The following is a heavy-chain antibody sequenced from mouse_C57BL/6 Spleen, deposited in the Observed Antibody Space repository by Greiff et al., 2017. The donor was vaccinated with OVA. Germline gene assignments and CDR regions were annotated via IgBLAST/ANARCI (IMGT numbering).Heavy chain of an antibody. V-gene: IGHV5-9-1*02. Sequence: EVKLVESGEGLVKPGGSLKLSCAASGFTFSSYAMSWVRQTPEKRLEWVAYISSGGDYIYYADTVKGRFTISRDNARNTLYLQMSSLKSEDTAMYYGTRGGYYDYDAWFAYWGQGTLVTVSA. D-gene: IGHD2-4*01. J-gene: IGHJ3*01. CDR1: GFTFSSYA. CDR3: TRGGYYDYDAWFAY. CDR2: ISSGGDYI.